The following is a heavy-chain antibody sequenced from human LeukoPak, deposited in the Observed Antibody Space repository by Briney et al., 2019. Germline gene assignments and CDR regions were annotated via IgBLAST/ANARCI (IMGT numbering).Heavy chain of an antibody. CDR3: ARGALLWFGDHKGPWFDP. CDR2: INHSGST. CDR1: GGSLSGYY. D-gene: IGHD3-10*01. J-gene: IGHJ5*02. Sequence: SETLSLTCAVYGGSLSGYYWSWIRQPPGKGLEWIGEINHSGSTNYNPSLKSRVTISVDTSKNQFSLKLSSVTTADTAVYYCARGALLWFGDHKGPWFDPWGQGTLVTVSS. V-gene: IGHV4-34*01.